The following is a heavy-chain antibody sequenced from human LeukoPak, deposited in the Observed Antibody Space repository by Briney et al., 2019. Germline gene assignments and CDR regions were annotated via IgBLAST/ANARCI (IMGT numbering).Heavy chain of an antibody. V-gene: IGHV3-48*02. J-gene: IGHJ3*02. Sequence: PGGSLILSCAASGFTFGSYDMNWVRQAPGKGLEWVSYIRSSSSTIYYADSVKGRFTISSDNAKNSLYLQMNTLRDEDTAVYFCARDSGYAFDTWGQGTMVTVSS. CDR1: GFTFGSYD. CDR3: ARDSGYAFDT. CDR2: IRSSSSTI. D-gene: IGHD2-15*01.